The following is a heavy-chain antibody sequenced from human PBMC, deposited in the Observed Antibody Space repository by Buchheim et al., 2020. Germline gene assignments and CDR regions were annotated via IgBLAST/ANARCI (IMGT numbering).Heavy chain of an antibody. CDR3: ARRRISSGYYYSRQTNWFDP. Sequence: QLQLQESGPGLVKPSETLSLTCTVSGGSISSSSYYWGWIRQPPGKGLEWIGSIYYSGSTYYNPSLKSRVTISVDTSKNQFSLKLSSVTAADTAVYYCARRRISSGYYYSRQTNWFDPWGQGTL. D-gene: IGHD3-22*01. CDR1: GGSISSSSYY. V-gene: IGHV4-39*01. CDR2: IYYSGST. J-gene: IGHJ5*02.